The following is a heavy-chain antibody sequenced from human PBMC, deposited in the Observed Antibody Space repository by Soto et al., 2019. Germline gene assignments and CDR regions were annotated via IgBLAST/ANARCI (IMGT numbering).Heavy chain of an antibody. D-gene: IGHD3-3*01. Sequence: SETLSLTCAVYGGSFSGYYWSWIRQPPGKGLEWIGEINHSGSTNYNPSLKSRVTISVDTSKNQFSLKLSSVTAADTAVYYCARARTTTFDYWGQGTLVT. CDR1: GGSFSGYY. CDR2: INHSGST. J-gene: IGHJ4*02. CDR3: ARARTTTFDY. V-gene: IGHV4-34*01.